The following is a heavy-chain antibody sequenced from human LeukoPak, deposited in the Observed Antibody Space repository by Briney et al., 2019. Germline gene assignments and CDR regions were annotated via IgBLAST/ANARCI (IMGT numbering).Heavy chain of an antibody. D-gene: IGHD3-10*02. J-gene: IGHJ6*04. CDR1: GFSFSSYS. V-gene: IGHV3-30*04. Sequence: GGSLRLSCAASGFSFSSYSMHWVRQAPGKGLEWLAVIASDSSIKYCTDSVKGRFTISRDNSKDTVYLQMNSLRAEDTAVYYCAELGITMIGGVWGKGTTVTISS. CDR2: IASDSSIK. CDR3: AELGITMIGGV.